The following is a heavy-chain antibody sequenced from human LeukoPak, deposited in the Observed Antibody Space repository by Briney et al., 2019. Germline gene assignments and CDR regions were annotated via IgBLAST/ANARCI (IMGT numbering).Heavy chain of an antibody. CDR3: ARGADYGDFNYYYYMDV. CDR1: GGSFSGYY. D-gene: IGHD4-17*01. V-gene: IGHV4-34*01. Sequence: SETLSLTCAVYGGSFSGYYWSWIRQPPGKGLEWIGEINHSGSTNYNPSLKSRVTISVDTSKNQFSLKLSSVTAADTAVYYCARGADYGDFNYYYYMDVWGKGTTVTVSS. CDR2: INHSGST. J-gene: IGHJ6*03.